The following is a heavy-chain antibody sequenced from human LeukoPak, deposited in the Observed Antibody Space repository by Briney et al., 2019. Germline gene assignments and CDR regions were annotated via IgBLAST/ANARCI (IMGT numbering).Heavy chain of an antibody. J-gene: IGHJ5*02. V-gene: IGHV6-1*01. CDR3: ARDHSSSWYLALRFNANWFDP. Sequence: SQTLSLTCAISGDSVSSNSAAWNWIRQSPSRGLEWLGRTYYRSKWYNDYAVSVKSRITINPDTSKNQFSLKLSSVTAADTAVYYCARDHSSSWYLALRFNANWFDPWGQGTLVTVSS. D-gene: IGHD6-13*01. CDR1: GDSVSSNSAA. CDR2: TYYRSKWYN.